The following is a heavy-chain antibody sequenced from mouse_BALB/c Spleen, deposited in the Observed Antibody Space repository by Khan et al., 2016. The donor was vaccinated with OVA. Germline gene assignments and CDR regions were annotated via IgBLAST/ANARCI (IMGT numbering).Heavy chain of an antibody. CDR2: ISYSGVT. CDR3: ARGNYYGYYFDY. J-gene: IGHJ2*01. V-gene: IGHV3-2*02. D-gene: IGHD1-1*01. Sequence: EVQLQESGPSLVKPSQSLSLTCTVTGYSITSGYAWNWIRQFPGNKLEWMGYISYSGVTSYTPSLKSRISITRDTSKNQFFLQLNSVTNEDTATYYCARGNYYGYYFDYWGLGTTLTVSS. CDR1: GYSITSGYA.